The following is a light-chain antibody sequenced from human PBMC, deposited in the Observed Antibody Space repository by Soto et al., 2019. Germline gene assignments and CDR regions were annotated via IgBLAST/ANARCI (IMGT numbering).Light chain of an antibody. V-gene: IGKV4-1*01. CDR2: WAS. Sequence: DIVMTQFPDSLAVSLGERATINCKSSQSVLYSHNDKNYLAWYQQKHGQPPKLLIYWASTRESRVPDRFSGSGSGTDFALAISSLQDEDVAVYYCQQYYTTPLTFGQGTTVEVK. CDR3: QQYYTTPLT. J-gene: IGKJ1*01. CDR1: QSVLYSHNDKNY.